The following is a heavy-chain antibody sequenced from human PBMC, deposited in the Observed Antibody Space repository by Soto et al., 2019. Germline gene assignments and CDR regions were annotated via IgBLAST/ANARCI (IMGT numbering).Heavy chain of an antibody. CDR2: INWNAGRI. Sequence: EVQLVESGGTLVRPGRSLRLSCAVSGFNIDDYAMHWVRQAPGKGLEWVSGINWNAGRILYADSVKGRFTISRDIANNSLYLQMDSLRAEDTAFYYCAKVADVGLGAFAYWGPGTLVIVSS. CDR3: AKVADVGLGAFAY. J-gene: IGHJ4*02. CDR1: GFNIDDYA. D-gene: IGHD1-26*01. V-gene: IGHV3-9*01.